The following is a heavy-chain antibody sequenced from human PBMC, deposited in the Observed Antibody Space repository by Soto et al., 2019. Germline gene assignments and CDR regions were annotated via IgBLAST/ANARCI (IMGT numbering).Heavy chain of an antibody. CDR1: GFTFSSYG. CDR2: IWYDGSNK. Sequence: GGSLRLSCAASGFTFSSYGMHWVRQAPGKGLEWVAVIWYDGSNKYYADSVKGRFTISRDNSKNTLYLQMNSLRAEDTAVYYCATRQLEDCSGGSCYYYYYYMDVWGKGTTVTVSS. J-gene: IGHJ6*03. V-gene: IGHV3-33*01. CDR3: ATRQLEDCSGGSCYYYYYYMDV. D-gene: IGHD2-15*01.